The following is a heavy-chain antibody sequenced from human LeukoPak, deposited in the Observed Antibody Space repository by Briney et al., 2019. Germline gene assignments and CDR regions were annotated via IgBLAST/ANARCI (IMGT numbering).Heavy chain of an antibody. CDR1: GFTFSSYG. D-gene: IGHD3-9*01. CDR2: ISYDGSNK. Sequence: GGSLRLSCAASGFTFSSYGMHWVRQAPGKGLEWVAVISYDGSNKYYADSVKGRFTISRDNSKNTLYLQMNSLRADDTAVYYCARGPHGGYFDWLERTYYFDYWGQGTLVTVSS. V-gene: IGHV3-30*03. CDR3: ARGPHGGYFDWLERTYYFDY. J-gene: IGHJ4*02.